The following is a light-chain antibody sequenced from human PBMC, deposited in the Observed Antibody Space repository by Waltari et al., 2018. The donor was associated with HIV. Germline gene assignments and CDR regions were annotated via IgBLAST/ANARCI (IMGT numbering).Light chain of an antibody. V-gene: IGLV7-46*01. Sequence: QVVVTQEPSLSVSPGGTVTVTCASVTGRVSRIHYTYRIQLKPGQAPRTLIYEPEKRHPWTAGRFAGSLIGGRAALMLAGALPDDEADYYCLLSYSGVRVFGGGTRLTV. CDR2: EPE. CDR1: TGRVSRIHY. J-gene: IGLJ3*02. CDR3: LLSYSGVRV.